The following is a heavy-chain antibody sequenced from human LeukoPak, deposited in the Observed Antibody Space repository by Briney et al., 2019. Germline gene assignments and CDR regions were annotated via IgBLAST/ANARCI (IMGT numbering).Heavy chain of an antibody. CDR1: GGTFISYA. Sequence: ASVKVSCKASGGTFISYAISWVRQAPGQGLEWMGWISAYNGNTNYAQKLQGRVTMTTDTSTSTAYMELRSLRSDDTAVYYCARDDYYGSGSYSHPYDYWGQGTLVTVSS. D-gene: IGHD3-10*01. CDR2: ISAYNGNT. V-gene: IGHV1-18*01. J-gene: IGHJ4*02. CDR3: ARDDYYGSGSYSHPYDY.